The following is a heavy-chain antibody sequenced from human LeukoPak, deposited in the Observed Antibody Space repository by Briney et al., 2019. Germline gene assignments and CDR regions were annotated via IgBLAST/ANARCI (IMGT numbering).Heavy chain of an antibody. D-gene: IGHD3-22*01. CDR2: IYHSGST. V-gene: IGHV4-38-2*02. CDR3: ARAPWIVVVRDGWYFDL. Sequence: SETLSLTCTVSGYSISSGYYWGWIRPPPGKGLEWIGSIYHSGSTYYNPSLKSRVTISVDTSKNQFSLKLSSVTAADTAVYYCARAPWIVVVRDGWYFDLWGRGTLVTVSS. J-gene: IGHJ2*01. CDR1: GYSISSGYY.